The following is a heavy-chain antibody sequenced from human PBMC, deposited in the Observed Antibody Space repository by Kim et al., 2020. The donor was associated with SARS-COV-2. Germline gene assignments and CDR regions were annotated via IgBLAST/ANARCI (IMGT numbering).Heavy chain of an antibody. D-gene: IGHD2-2*01. V-gene: IGHV1-18*01. Sequence: QKLQGRVTMTTDTSTSTAYMELRSLRSDDTAVYYCARFQLAPYYYYGMDVWGQGTTVTVSS. CDR3: ARFQLAPYYYYGMDV. J-gene: IGHJ6*02.